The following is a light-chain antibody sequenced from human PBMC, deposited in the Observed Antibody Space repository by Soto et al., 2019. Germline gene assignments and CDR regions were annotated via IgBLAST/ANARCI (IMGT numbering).Light chain of an antibody. J-gene: IGLJ3*02. CDR2: EVS. CDR1: SSDIGGYNY. CDR3: SSFTTITTLEV. Sequence: QSVLTQPASVSGSPGQSITISCTGTSSDIGGYNYVSWYQQHPGKAPKLMIYEVSNRPSGVSDRFSGSKSGTTASLTISGLQAEDEADYYCSSFTTITTLEVFGGGTKVTVL. V-gene: IGLV2-14*01.